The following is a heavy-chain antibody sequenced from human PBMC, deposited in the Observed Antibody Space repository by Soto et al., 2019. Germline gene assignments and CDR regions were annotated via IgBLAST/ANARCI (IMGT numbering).Heavy chain of an antibody. J-gene: IGHJ6*02. Sequence: QVQLVQSGAEVKKPGSSVKVSCKASGGTFGSYAISWVRQAPGQGLEWMGGIIPIPGTANYAQKFQGRVTIAADESTSTAYMELSSLTSEDPAAYYCATSQGSTTSFELDYYYYSGMDVWSQGTTVTASS. V-gene: IGHV1-69*01. CDR3: ATSQGSTTSFELDYYYYSGMDV. CDR1: GGTFGSYA. CDR2: IIPIPGTA. D-gene: IGHD2-2*01.